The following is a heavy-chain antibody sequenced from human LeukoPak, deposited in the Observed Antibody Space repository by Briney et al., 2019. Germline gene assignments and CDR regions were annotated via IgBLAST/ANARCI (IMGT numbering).Heavy chain of an antibody. CDR3: ARMSSMVRGVITKFDY. Sequence: SETLSLTCAVYGGSFSGYYWSWIRQPPGKGLEWIGEINHSGITNYNPSLKSRVTISVDTSKNQFSLKLSSVTAADTAVYYCARMSSMVRGVITKFDYWGQGTLVTVSS. CDR2: INHSGIT. V-gene: IGHV4-34*01. CDR1: GGSFSGYY. D-gene: IGHD3-10*01. J-gene: IGHJ4*02.